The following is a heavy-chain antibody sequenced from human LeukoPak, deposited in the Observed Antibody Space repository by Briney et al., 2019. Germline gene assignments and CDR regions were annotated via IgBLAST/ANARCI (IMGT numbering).Heavy chain of an antibody. CDR1: GYSFTSYW. Sequence: GESLKISFKGSGYSFTSYWIGWVRQMPGKGLEWMGIIFPGDSDTRYSPSFQGQVTISADKSISTAYLQWSSLKASDTAMYYCASCIAVAGTMEKGYYFDYWGQGTLVTVSS. D-gene: IGHD6-19*01. CDR3: ASCIAVAGTMEKGYYFDY. J-gene: IGHJ4*02. V-gene: IGHV5-51*01. CDR2: IFPGDSDT.